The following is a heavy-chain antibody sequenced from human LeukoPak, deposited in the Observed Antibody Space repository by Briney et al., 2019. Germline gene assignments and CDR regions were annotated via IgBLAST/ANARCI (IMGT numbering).Heavy chain of an antibody. J-gene: IGHJ4*02. CDR3: ARDLRQWELLLGTYFDY. D-gene: IGHD1-26*01. CDR2: IYYSGST. Sequence: PSETLSLTCTVSGGSISSSSYYWGWIRQPPGKGLEWIGSIYYSGSTYYNPSLKSRVTISVDTSKNQFSLKLSSVTAADTAVYYCARDLRQWELLLGTYFDYWGQGTLVTVSS. CDR1: GGSISSSSYY. V-gene: IGHV4-39*07.